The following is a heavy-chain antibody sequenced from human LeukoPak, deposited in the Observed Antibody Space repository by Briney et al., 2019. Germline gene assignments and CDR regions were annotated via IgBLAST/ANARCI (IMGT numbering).Heavy chain of an antibody. CDR1: GFPFSSRW. CDR2: IKQDGSEK. J-gene: IGHJ5*02. Sequence: GGSLRLSCTSSGFPFSSRWMHWVRQVPGKGLEWVANIKQDGSEKYYVDSVKGRFTISRDNAKNSLYLQMNSLRAEDTAVYYCAREGSSGYSPWGQGTLVTVSS. D-gene: IGHD3-22*01. V-gene: IGHV3-7*01. CDR3: AREGSSGYSP.